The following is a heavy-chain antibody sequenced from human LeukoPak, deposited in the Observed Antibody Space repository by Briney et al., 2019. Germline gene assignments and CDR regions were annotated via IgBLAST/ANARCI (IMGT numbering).Heavy chain of an antibody. CDR3: ARGIQLWSLTYYFDY. D-gene: IGHD5-18*01. J-gene: IGHJ4*02. CDR1: GYTFTSYY. V-gene: IGHV1-46*01. Sequence: GASVKVSCKASGYTFTSYYMHWVRQAPGQGLEWMGIINPSGGSTSYAQKFQGRVTMTRDTSTSTVYMELSSLRSDDTAVYYCARGIQLWSLTYYFDYWGQGTLVTVSS. CDR2: INPSGGST.